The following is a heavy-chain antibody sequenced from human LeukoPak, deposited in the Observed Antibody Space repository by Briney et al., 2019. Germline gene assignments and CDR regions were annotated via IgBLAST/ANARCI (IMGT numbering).Heavy chain of an antibody. J-gene: IGHJ4*02. D-gene: IGHD3-10*01. CDR1: GGSISSYY. CDR3: ARGRDGSGSRFDY. CDR2: IYYSGST. Sequence: SETLSLTCTVSGGSISSYYWSWIRQPPGKGLEWIGYIYYSGSTNYNPSLKSQVTISVDTSKNQFSLKLSSVTAADTAVYYCARGRDGSGSRFDYWGQGTLVTVSS. V-gene: IGHV4-59*01.